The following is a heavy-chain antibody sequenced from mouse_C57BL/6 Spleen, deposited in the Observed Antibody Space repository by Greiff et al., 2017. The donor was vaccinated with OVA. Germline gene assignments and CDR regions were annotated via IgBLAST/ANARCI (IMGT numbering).Heavy chain of an antibody. Sequence: QVQLQQPGAELVRPGSSVKLSCKASGYTFTSYWMHWVKQRPIQGLEWIGNIDPSDSETHYNQKFKDKATLTVDKSSSTAYMQLSSLTSEDSAVDYCASSYYYGSSYAMDYWGQGTSVTVSS. D-gene: IGHD1-1*01. CDR3: ASSYYYGSSYAMDY. J-gene: IGHJ4*01. V-gene: IGHV1-52*01. CDR2: IDPSDSET. CDR1: GYTFTSYW.